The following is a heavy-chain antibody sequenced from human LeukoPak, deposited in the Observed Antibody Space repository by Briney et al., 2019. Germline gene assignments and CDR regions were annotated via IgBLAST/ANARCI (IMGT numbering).Heavy chain of an antibody. D-gene: IGHD1-14*01. CDR2: INPNNGDT. J-gene: IGHJ4*02. Sequence: ASVPVSCKTSGYTFTAYHIHWVRQAPGQGLEWMGWINPNNGDTNYGQNFQGRVTMTRDTSIRTANMELSGLRSDDTAVYYCARATVTALDYWGQGTRVTVSS. CDR1: GYTFTAYH. V-gene: IGHV1-2*02. CDR3: ARATVTALDY.